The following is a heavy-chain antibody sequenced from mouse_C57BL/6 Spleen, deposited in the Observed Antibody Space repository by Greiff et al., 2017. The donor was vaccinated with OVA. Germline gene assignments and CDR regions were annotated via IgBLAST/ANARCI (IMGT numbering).Heavy chain of an antibody. CDR2: ISDGGSYT. Sequence: DVKLQESGGGLVKPGGSLKLSCAASGFTFSSYAMSWVRQTPEKRLEWVATISDGGSYTYYPDNVKGRFTISRDNAKNNLYLQMSHLKSEDTAMYYCARDYGTSRYAMDYWGQGTSVTVSS. CDR3: ARDYGTSRYAMDY. J-gene: IGHJ4*01. D-gene: IGHD1-1*01. V-gene: IGHV5-4*01. CDR1: GFTFSSYA.